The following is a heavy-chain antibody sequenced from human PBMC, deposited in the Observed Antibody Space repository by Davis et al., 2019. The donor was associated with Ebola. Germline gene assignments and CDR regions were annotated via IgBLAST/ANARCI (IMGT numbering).Heavy chain of an antibody. CDR2: INHSGST. CDR1: GGSISSYY. D-gene: IGHD6-13*01. Sequence: MPGGSLRLSCTVSGGSISSYYWSWIRQPPGKGLEWIGEINHSGSTNYNPSLKSRVTISVDTSKNQFSLKLSSVTAADTAVYYCARGSRRYSSTLRINWFDPWGQGTLVTVSS. J-gene: IGHJ5*02. V-gene: IGHV4-34*01. CDR3: ARGSRRYSSTLRINWFDP.